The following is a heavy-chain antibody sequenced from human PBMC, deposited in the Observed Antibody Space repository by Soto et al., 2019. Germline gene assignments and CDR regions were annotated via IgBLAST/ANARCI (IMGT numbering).Heavy chain of an antibody. CDR1: GGSISSGGYS. D-gene: IGHD4-17*01. Sequence: SETLSLTCAVSGGSISSGGYSCNWIRQPPGKGLEWIGYIYHSGSTYYKPSLKSRVNISVDRSKNQLSMKLSTVTAADTAVYYCARGMTTVTTFDYWGQGTLVTVSS. J-gene: IGHJ4*02. V-gene: IGHV4-30-2*01. CDR3: ARGMTTVTTFDY. CDR2: IYHSGST.